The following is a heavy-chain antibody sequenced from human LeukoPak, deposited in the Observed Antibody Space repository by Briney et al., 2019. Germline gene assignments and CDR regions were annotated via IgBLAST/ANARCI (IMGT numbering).Heavy chain of an antibody. CDR1: GFTFSTCA. Sequence: GGSLRLSCAASGFTFSTCAMSWVRQAPGKGLEWVSTIGNSGANTYYADSVKGRFTISRDNSKDTLYLQMNSLRAEDTAVYYCANRGKYFFDYWGQGTLVTVSS. D-gene: IGHD1-14*01. CDR3: ANRGKYFFDY. V-gene: IGHV3-23*01. J-gene: IGHJ4*02. CDR2: IGNSGANT.